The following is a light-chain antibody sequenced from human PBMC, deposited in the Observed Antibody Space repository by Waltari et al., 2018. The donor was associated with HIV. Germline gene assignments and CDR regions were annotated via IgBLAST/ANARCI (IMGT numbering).Light chain of an antibody. Sequence: YELPHSPSMSVSPGQTARISCSCDAFPKKYVFWYQQKPGQAPVLLIYKDIERPSWVPERFSASSSGTTVILTISGVQAEDEAVYYCQSTDSGGTHVVFGGGTKLTVL. CDR1: AFPKKY. CDR2: KDI. J-gene: IGLJ2*01. V-gene: IGLV3-25*03. CDR3: QSTDSGGTHVV.